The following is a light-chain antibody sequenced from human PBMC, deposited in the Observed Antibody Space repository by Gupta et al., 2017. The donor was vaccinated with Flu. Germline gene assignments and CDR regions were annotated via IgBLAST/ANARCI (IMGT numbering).Light chain of an antibody. CDR3: QQYGGLPRT. Sequence: EIVLTQSPGTLSLSPGERATLSCRASQSVSSNFLAWYQQKPGQAPRLLIYGASSRATGIPDRLSGSGSGTDFTLTMSRLQPEDFAVYYCQQYGGLPRTFGQGTKVEIK. CDR1: QSVSSNF. J-gene: IGKJ1*01. CDR2: GAS. V-gene: IGKV3-20*01.